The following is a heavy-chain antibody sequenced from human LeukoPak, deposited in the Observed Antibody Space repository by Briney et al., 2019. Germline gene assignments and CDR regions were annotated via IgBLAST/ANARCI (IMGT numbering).Heavy chain of an antibody. D-gene: IGHD4-17*01. V-gene: IGHV4-39*01. CDR3: ARPLMGLREYYYYYMDV. CDR1: GGSISSSSYY. J-gene: IGHJ6*03. CDR2: IYYSGSS. Sequence: SETLSLTCTVSGGSISSSSYYWGWIRQPPGKGLEWIGSIYYSGSSYYNPSLKSRVTISVDTSKNQFSLKLSSVTAADTAVYYCARPLMGLREYYYYYMDVWGKGTTVTVSS.